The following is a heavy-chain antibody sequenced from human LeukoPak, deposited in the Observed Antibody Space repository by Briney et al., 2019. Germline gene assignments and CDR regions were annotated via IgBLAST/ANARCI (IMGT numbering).Heavy chain of an antibody. CDR1: GFTFSSYA. Sequence: GGSLRLSCAASGFTFSSYAMSWVRQAPGKGLEWVSAISGSGGSTYYADSVKGRFTISRDNSKNTLYLQMNSLRAEDTAVYYCAKDRSYYDSSGYIYYFDYWGQGTLVTVSS. CDR3: AKDRSYYDSSGYIYYFDY. CDR2: ISGSGGST. D-gene: IGHD3-22*01. V-gene: IGHV3-23*01. J-gene: IGHJ4*02.